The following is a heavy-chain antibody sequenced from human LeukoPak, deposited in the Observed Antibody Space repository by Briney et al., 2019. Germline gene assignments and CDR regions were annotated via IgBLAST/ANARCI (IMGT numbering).Heavy chain of an antibody. CDR3: ARVFTPYSATGPFDS. Sequence: PGGSLRLSCEASGFILSSHSMNWVRQAPGKGLEWLSYISSSGGTIHYADSVKGRFTISRDTAKNSLYLQMNSLRPEDTAVFYCARVFTPYSATGPFDSWGQGTLVTVSS. V-gene: IGHV3-48*04. D-gene: IGHD6-13*01. CDR1: GFILSSHS. CDR2: ISSSGGTI. J-gene: IGHJ4*02.